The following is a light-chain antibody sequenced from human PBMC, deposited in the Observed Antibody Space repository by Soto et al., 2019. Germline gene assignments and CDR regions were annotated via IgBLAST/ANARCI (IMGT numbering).Light chain of an antibody. J-gene: IGKJ1*01. V-gene: IGKV3-20*01. CDR3: HQFGTSYT. CDR2: RAS. CDR1: QSISSNY. Sequence: EIVLTQSPGTLSLSPWERATLSCRASQSISSNYLAWYQQKPGQAPRLLIYRASSRATGIPDRFSGSGSGTDFTLTISRLEPEDFAVYFCHQFGTSYTFGQGTKVDIK.